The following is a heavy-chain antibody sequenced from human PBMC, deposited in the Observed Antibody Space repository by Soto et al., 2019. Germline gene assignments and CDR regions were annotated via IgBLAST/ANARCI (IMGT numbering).Heavy chain of an antibody. D-gene: IGHD6-13*01. Sequence: SETLSLTCAVYGGSFSGYYWSWIRQPPGKGLEWIGEINHSGSTNYNPSLKSRVTISVDTSKNQFSLKLSSVPAADTAVYYCARNIGIAAAGKPFDYWGQGTLVTVSS. CDR2: INHSGST. J-gene: IGHJ4*02. V-gene: IGHV4-34*01. CDR3: ARNIGIAAAGKPFDY. CDR1: GGSFSGYY.